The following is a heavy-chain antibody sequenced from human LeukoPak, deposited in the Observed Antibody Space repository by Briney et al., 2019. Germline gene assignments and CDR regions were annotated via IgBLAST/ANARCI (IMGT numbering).Heavy chain of an antibody. CDR3: ARRTFGGYLWFDP. V-gene: IGHV5-51*01. J-gene: IGHJ5*02. CDR1: GYSFTSYW. Sequence: GESLKISCKGSGYSFTSYWIGWVRQMPGKGLEWLGIINPGDSDTRYSPSFQGQVTISADKSISTANLQWSSLKASDTAMYYCARRTFGGYLWFDPWGQGTLVTVSS. CDR2: INPGDSDT. D-gene: IGHD5-12*01.